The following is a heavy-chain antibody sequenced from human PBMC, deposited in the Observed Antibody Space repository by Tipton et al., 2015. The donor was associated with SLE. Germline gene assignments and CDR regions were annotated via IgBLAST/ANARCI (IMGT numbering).Heavy chain of an antibody. CDR3: ASTYPTYYYDSSGPYSYWYYGMDV. CDR1: GGSFSGYS. Sequence: TLSLTCAVYGGSFSGYSWSWIRHAPGKGLEWIGEINHSGSTNYNPSLKSRVTISVDTSKNQFSLKLSSVTAADTAVYYCASTYPTYYYDSSGPYSYWYYGMDVWGQGTTVTVSS. CDR2: INHSGST. D-gene: IGHD3-22*01. V-gene: IGHV4-34*01. J-gene: IGHJ6*02.